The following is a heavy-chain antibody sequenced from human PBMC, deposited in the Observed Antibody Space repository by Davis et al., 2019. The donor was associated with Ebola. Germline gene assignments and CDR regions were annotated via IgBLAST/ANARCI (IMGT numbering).Heavy chain of an antibody. J-gene: IGHJ4*02. D-gene: IGHD5-12*01. Sequence: GGSLRLSCAASGFTFKTFGMNWVRQAPGKGLEWVAVISYDGRNKFYADSVKGRFTISRDNSKNTVYLQMDSLRAEDMAVYFCAKDHRFIVAAVTGLDYWGQGTPVTVSS. V-gene: IGHV3-30*18. CDR2: ISYDGRNK. CDR1: GFTFKTFG. CDR3: AKDHRFIVAAVTGLDY.